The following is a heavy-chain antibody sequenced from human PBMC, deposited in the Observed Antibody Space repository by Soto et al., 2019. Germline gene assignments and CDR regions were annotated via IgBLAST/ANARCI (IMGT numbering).Heavy chain of an antibody. CDR2: IIPIFGTA. CDR3: ARDLRYDISTGFATTGPNDAFDI. D-gene: IGHD3-9*01. CDR1: GGTFSSYA. J-gene: IGHJ3*02. Sequence: SVKVSCKASGGTFSSYAISWVRQAPGQGLEWMGGIIPIFGTANYAQKFQGRVTITADESTSTAYMELSSLRSEDTAVYYCARDLRYDISTGFATTGPNDAFDIWGQGTIVTV. V-gene: IGHV1-69*13.